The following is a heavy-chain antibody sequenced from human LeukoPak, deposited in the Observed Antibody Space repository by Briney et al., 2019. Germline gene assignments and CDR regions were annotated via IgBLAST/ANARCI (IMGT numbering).Heavy chain of an antibody. D-gene: IGHD3-10*01. CDR3: ARGDFPVLMVRRHYYGMDV. J-gene: IGHJ6*02. V-gene: IGHV4-34*01. CDR1: GGSFSGYY. Sequence: PSETLSLTCAVYGGSFSGYYWGWIGNPPGKGLEWFGELNNVGSTNYNPSLKSRVTISVDTSKNQFSLKLSSVTAADTAVYYCARGDFPVLMVRRHYYGMDVWGQGTTVTVSS. CDR2: LNNVGST.